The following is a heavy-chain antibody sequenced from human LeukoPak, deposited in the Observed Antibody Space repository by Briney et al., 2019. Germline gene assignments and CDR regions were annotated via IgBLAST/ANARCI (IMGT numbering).Heavy chain of an antibody. CDR3: ARGRDGYKY. J-gene: IGHJ4*02. Sequence: GGSLRLSCAASGFTFSSYAMSWVRQAPGKGLEWVSAISGSGGSTYYADSVKGRFTISRDNSKNTLYLQMNGLRVEDTAIYYCARGRDGYKYWGLGTLVTVSS. V-gene: IGHV3-23*01. CDR1: GFTFSSYA. CDR2: ISGSGGST. D-gene: IGHD5-24*01.